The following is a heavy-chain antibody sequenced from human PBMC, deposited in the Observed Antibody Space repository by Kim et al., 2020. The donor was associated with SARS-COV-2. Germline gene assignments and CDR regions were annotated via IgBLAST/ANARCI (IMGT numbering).Heavy chain of an antibody. D-gene: IGHD2-15*01. J-gene: IGHJ4*02. CDR3: TTFLPGGGYDPTPPFDY. Sequence: GGSLRLSCAASGFTFSNAWMSWVRQAPGKGLEWVGRIKSKTDGGTTDYAAPVKGRFTISRDDSKNTLYLQMNSLKTEDTAVYYCTTFLPGGGYDPTPPFDYWGQGTLVTVSS. CDR1: GFTFSNAW. CDR2: IKSKTDGGTT. V-gene: IGHV3-15*01.